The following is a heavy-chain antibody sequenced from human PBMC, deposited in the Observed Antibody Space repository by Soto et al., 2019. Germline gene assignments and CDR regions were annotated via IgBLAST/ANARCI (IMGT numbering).Heavy chain of an antibody. D-gene: IGHD3-10*01. J-gene: IGHJ4*02. V-gene: IGHV4-34*01. Sequence: PSETLSLTWALYGWSFGGYYWSWIGQPPGKGLEWIGEINHSGSTNYNPSPKSRVTISVDTSKNQFSLKLSSVTAADTAVYYCARRNRWLGELLGWFLPWGQGNLVPVYS. CDR3: ARRNRWLGELLGWFLP. CDR1: GWSFGGYY. CDR2: INHSGST.